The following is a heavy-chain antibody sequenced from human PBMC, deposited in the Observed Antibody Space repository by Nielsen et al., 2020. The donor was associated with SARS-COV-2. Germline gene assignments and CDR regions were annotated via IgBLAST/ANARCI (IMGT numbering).Heavy chain of an antibody. CDR1: GFTFDDYT. D-gene: IGHD3-3*01. Sequence: GGSLRLSCAASGFTFDDYTMHWVRQAPGKGLEWVSLISWDGGSTYYADSVKGRFTISRDNSKNSLYLQMNSLRTEDTALYYCAREVRFLEWFSPMDVWGQGTTVTVSS. CDR3: AREVRFLEWFSPMDV. V-gene: IGHV3-43*01. J-gene: IGHJ6*02. CDR2: ISWDGGST.